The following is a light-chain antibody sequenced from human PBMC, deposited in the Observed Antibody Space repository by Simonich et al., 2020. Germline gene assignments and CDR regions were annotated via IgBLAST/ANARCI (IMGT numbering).Light chain of an antibody. Sequence: DLVMTQSPDSLAVSLGERAPLNCKSSQRVLYSSKTKNYLAWYQQKPGQPPKLLIYWASTREAGVPDRFSGSGSGTDFTLTISSLQAEDVAVYYCQQYYSTPYTFGQGTKLEIK. J-gene: IGKJ2*01. CDR2: WAS. CDR3: QQYYSTPYT. CDR1: QRVLYSSKTKNY. V-gene: IGKV4-1*01.